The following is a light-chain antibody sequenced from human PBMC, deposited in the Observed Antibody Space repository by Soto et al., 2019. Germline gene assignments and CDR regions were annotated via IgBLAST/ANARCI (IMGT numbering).Light chain of an antibody. J-gene: IGLJ3*02. CDR3: ATWDDSLNARGV. CDR1: SSNIGNNE. V-gene: IGLV1-44*01. Sequence: QAVVTKTPSASGTPGLTVTISCSGSSSNIGNNEVSWYQQFPGTPPKLLIYNNNQRPSGFPGRFSGSKSGTSASLAISGLQSEDEADYYCATWDDSLNARGVFGGGTKLTVL. CDR2: NNN.